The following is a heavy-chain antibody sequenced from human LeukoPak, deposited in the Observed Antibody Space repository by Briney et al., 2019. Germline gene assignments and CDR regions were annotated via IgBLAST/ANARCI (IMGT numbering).Heavy chain of an antibody. Sequence: EASVKVSCKASGYTFTSYGISWVRQAPGQGLEWMGWISAYNGNTNYAQKLQGRVTMTTDTSTSTAYMELRSLRSDDTAVYYCARAGYSSGWYPTKAFDYWGQGTPVTVSS. J-gene: IGHJ4*02. CDR3: ARAGYSSGWYPTKAFDY. D-gene: IGHD6-19*01. CDR1: GYTFTSYG. V-gene: IGHV1-18*04. CDR2: ISAYNGNT.